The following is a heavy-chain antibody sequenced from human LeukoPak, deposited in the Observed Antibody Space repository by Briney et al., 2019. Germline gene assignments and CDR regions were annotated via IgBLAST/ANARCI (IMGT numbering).Heavy chain of an antibody. D-gene: IGHD3-16*01. V-gene: IGHV4-38-2*02. CDR3: ARVQGELRYEYYFDY. CDR2: VYYTGDT. CDR1: GYSISSGYY. Sequence: SETLSLTCTVSGYSISSGYYWGWIRQPPGKGLEWIGRVYYTGDTDYNPSLKSRVTISVDMSKTQFSLKLSSVTAADTAVYYCARVQGELRYEYYFDYWGQGTLVTVSS. J-gene: IGHJ4*02.